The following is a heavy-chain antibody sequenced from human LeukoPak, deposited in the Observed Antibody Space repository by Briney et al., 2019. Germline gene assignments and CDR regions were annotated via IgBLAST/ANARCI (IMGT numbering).Heavy chain of an antibody. CDR2: IKQDGSEK. Sequence: PGGSLRLSCAASGFTFSSYWMSWVRQAPGKGLEWVANIKQDGSEKYYVDSVKGRLAISRDNAKNSLYLQMNSLRAEDTAVYYCARGRYYDSSGYHGWFDPWGQGTLVTVSS. J-gene: IGHJ5*02. D-gene: IGHD3-22*01. V-gene: IGHV3-7*01. CDR1: GFTFSSYW. CDR3: ARGRYYDSSGYHGWFDP.